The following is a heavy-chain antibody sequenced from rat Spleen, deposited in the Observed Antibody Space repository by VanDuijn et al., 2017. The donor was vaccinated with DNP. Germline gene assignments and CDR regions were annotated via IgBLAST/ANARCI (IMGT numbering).Heavy chain of an antibody. V-gene: IGHV5-22*01. CDR1: GFTFSDYY. CDR3: ARGRWFAY. D-gene: IGHD4-2*01. Sequence: EVQLVESGGGLVQPGRSLKLSCAASGFTFSDYYMAWVRQAPKKGLEWVAYISYEGSRTYYRDSVKGRFTLSRDNAKSTLYLQMNSLRSEDTATYFCARGRWFAYWGQGTLVTVSS. CDR2: ISYEGSRT. J-gene: IGHJ3*01.